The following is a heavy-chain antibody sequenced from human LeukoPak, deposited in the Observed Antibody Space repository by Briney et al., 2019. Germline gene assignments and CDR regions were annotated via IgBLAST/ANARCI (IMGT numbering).Heavy chain of an antibody. Sequence: PGGSLRLSCAASGFTFDDYAMHWVRQAPGKGLEWVSGISWNSGSIGYADSVKGRFTISRDNAKNSLYVQMNSLRAEDTALYYCAKDIRSYSSGGWFEGTDYWGQGTLVTVSS. J-gene: IGHJ4*02. CDR2: ISWNSGSI. V-gene: IGHV3-9*01. CDR1: GFTFDDYA. D-gene: IGHD6-19*01. CDR3: AKDIRSYSSGGWFEGTDY.